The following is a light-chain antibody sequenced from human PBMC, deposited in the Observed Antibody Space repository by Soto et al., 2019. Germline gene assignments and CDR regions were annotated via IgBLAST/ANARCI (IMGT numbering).Light chain of an antibody. CDR2: DAS. Sequence: EIFLTQSPATLSFSPGERATIPCGASQGVGSYLAWYQQKPGQAPRTLIYDASTRATGIPARFSGGGSGTDFTLTISSLEPEDFAVYYCQQRFNWPRFTFGQGTKLEIK. J-gene: IGKJ2*01. CDR1: QGVGSY. V-gene: IGKV3-11*01. CDR3: QQRFNWPRFT.